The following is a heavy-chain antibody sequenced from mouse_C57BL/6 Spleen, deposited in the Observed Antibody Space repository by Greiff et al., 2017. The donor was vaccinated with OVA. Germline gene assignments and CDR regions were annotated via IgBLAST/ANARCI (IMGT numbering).Heavy chain of an antibody. J-gene: IGHJ2*01. CDR1: GFSLSTSGMG. Sequence: QVQLKESGPGILQSSQTLSLTCSFSGFSLSTSGMGVSWLRQPSGKGLVWLAHIYWGDDKRYNPSLKSRLTISKDTSRNQGFLKITGVDTADTATYYGARSDTTVPSFDYWGKGTTLTVSS. D-gene: IGHD1-1*01. V-gene: IGHV8-12*01. CDR3: ARSDTTVPSFDY. CDR2: IYWGDDK.